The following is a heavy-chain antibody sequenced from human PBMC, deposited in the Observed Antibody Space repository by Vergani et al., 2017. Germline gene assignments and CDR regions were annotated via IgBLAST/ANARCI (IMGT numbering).Heavy chain of an antibody. CDR1: GGTFSSYT. D-gene: IGHD2-15*01. CDR2: IIPILGIA. J-gene: IGHJ3*02. Sequence: QVQLVQSGAEVKKPGSSVKVSCKASGGTFSSYTISWVRQAPGQGLEWMGRIIPILGIANYAQKFQGRVTITADKSTSTAYMELSSLRAEDTAVYYCARTVTHRSGDHRRVAFDIWGQGTMVTVSS. CDR3: ARTVTHRSGDHRRVAFDI. V-gene: IGHV1-69*02.